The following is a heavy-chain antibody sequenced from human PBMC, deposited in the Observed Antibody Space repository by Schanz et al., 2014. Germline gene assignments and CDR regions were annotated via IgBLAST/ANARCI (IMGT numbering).Heavy chain of an antibody. Sequence: QVQLVQSGAEVKKPGASVKVSCKASGYTFTSDSMHWVRQAPGQGLEWMGMINPSGGSTTYAQKFQGRVAMTRDASTSTVYMELSSLGTEDTAVYYCTRLRQADPNGCDVWGQGTTVTVS. D-gene: IGHD4-17*01. J-gene: IGHJ6*02. V-gene: IGHV1-46*01. CDR1: GYTFTSDS. CDR3: TRLRQADPNGCDV. CDR2: INPSGGST.